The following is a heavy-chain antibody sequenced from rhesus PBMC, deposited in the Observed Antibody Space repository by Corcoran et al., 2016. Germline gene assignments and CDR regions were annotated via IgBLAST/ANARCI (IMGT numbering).Heavy chain of an antibody. CDR2: ISGSRGST. Sequence: QVQLQESGPGLVKPSETLSLPCAVSGGSFSGYSWGWFLPPPVKGMEWIGYISGSRGSTDYNPSLKSRVTSSTDTSKNQFSLKLSSVTAADTAVYYCARDPGLAGAFDFWGQGLRVTVSS. D-gene: IGHD4-29*01. J-gene: IGHJ3*01. CDR3: ARDPGLAGAFDF. CDR1: GGSFSGYS. V-gene: IGHV4-165*01.